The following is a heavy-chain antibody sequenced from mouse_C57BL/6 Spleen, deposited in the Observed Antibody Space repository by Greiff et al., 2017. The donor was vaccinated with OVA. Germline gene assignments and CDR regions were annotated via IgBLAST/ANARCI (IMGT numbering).Heavy chain of an antibody. V-gene: IGHV1-26*01. D-gene: IGHD1-3*01. CDR1: GYTFTDYY. CDR3: ARSIVGLDY. Sequence: EVQLQQSGPELVKPGASVKISCKASGYTFTDYYMNWVKQSHGKSLEWIGDINPNNGGTSYNQKFKGKATLTVDKSSSTAYMELRSLTSEDSAVYYCARSIVGLDYWGQGTTLTVSS. CDR2: INPNNGGT. J-gene: IGHJ2*01.